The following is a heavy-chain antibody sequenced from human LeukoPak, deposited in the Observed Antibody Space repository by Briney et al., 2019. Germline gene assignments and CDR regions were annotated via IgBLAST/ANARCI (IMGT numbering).Heavy chain of an antibody. D-gene: IGHD2-2*01. V-gene: IGHV1-18*01. CDR2: ISVYNGNT. CDR3: ARDAGVVVVPAAPVL. CDR1: GYTFTSYD. Sequence: ASVKVSCEASGYTFTSYDINWVRQATGQGLEWMGWISVYNGNTNYAQKLQGRVTMTTDTSTNTAYMELRSLRSDDTAVYYCARDAGVVVVPAAPVLWGQGTLVTVSS. J-gene: IGHJ4*02.